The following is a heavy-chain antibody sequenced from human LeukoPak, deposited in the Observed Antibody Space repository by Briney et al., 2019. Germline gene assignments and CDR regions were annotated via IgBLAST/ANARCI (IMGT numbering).Heavy chain of an antibody. V-gene: IGHV3-33*08. Sequence: GGSLRLSCAASGFIFSSYAVSWVRQAPGKGLEWVAVIWYGGSNKYYADSVKGRFTISRDNSKNTLYLQMNSLRAEDTAVYYCAKSSFHDYGDYAIDYWGQGTLVTVSS. CDR1: GFIFSSYA. CDR3: AKSSFHDYGDYAIDY. D-gene: IGHD4-17*01. CDR2: IWYGGSNK. J-gene: IGHJ4*02.